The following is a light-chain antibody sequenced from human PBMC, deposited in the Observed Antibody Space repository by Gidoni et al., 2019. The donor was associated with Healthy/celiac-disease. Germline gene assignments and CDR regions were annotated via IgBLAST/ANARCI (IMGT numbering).Light chain of an antibody. J-gene: IGKJ1*01. CDR2: AAS. Sequence: DIQMPQSPSSLSASVGDRVTIPCRASQSISSYLNWYQQKPGKAPKLLIYAASSLQSGVPSRFSGSGAGTDFTLTISSLQPEDFAAYYCQQRYSTPPWTFXXXTKVEIK. CDR1: QSISSY. V-gene: IGKV1-39*01. CDR3: QQRYSTPPWT.